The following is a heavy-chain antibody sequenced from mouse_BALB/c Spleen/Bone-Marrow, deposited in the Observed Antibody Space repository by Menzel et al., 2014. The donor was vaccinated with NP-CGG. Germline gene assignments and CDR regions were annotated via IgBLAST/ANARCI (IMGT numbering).Heavy chain of an antibody. CDR1: GYTFTDYN. V-gene: IGHV1S29*02. CDR2: IYPYNGGT. D-gene: IGHD1-2*01. CDR3: ARRFITTAAWFAY. J-gene: IGHJ3*01. Sequence: EVQLQQSGPELVKPGASVKISCKASGYTFTDYNMHWVKQSHGKSLEWIGYIYPYNGGTGYNQKFKSKATLTVDNSSSTAYMELRSLTSEDPAVYYCARRFITTAAWFAYWGQGTLVTVSA.